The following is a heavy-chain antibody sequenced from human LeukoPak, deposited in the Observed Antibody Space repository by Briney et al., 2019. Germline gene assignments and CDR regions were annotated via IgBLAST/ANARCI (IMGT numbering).Heavy chain of an antibody. J-gene: IGHJ4*02. Sequence: ASVKVSCKASGYTFTGYYMHWVRQAPGQGLEWTGWINPNSGGTNYAQKFQGRVTMTRDTSISTAYMELSRLRSDDTAVYYCARDGNDSSGYWGAYWGQGTLVTVSS. CDR3: ARDGNDSSGYWGAY. CDR2: INPNSGGT. D-gene: IGHD3-22*01. V-gene: IGHV1-2*02. CDR1: GYTFTGYY.